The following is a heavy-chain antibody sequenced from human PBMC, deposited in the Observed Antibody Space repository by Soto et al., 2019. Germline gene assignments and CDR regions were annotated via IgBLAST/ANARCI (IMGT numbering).Heavy chain of an antibody. CDR3: ARHSASWQWFDY. V-gene: IGHV4-31*03. CDR1: GGSISSGGYY. CDR2: IYYSGST. J-gene: IGHJ5*01. Sequence: QVQLQESGPGLVKPSQTLSLTCSVSGGSISSGGYYWSWIRQHPEKGLEWIGYIYYSGSTNYNPSLTSRVIISVDKSSNRFSLARRSVTAADTAIYYCARHSASWQWFDYWGQGNLVTVSS. D-gene: IGHD1-26*01.